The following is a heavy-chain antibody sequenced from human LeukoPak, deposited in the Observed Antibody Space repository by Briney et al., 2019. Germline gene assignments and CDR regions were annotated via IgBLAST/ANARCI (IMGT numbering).Heavy chain of an antibody. D-gene: IGHD3-3*01. V-gene: IGHV4-34*01. J-gene: IGHJ6*02. CDR3: ARRHYDFWSGFSGSYGMDV. CDR2: INHSGST. Sequence: SETLSLTCAVYGGSFSGYYWSWIRQPPGKGLEWIGVINHSGSTNYNPSLKSRVTISVDTSKNQFSLKLSSVTAADTAVYYCARRHYDFWSGFSGSYGMDVWGQGTTVTVSS. CDR1: GGSFSGYY.